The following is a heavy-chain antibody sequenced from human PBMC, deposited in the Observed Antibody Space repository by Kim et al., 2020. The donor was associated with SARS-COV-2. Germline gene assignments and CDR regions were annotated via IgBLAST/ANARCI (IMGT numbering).Heavy chain of an antibody. Sequence: SETLSLSCTVSGQSITKYYWSWIRQPPGKGLEWIGYVYSTGATKFNASLGSRVTMSVDTSKNQFSLSLRSVSASDTAVYYCARLGLLPWYFDIWGRGTLVTVSS. V-gene: IGHV4-59*08. J-gene: IGHJ2*01. CDR2: VYSTGAT. CDR3: ARLGLLPWYFDI. CDR1: GQSITKYY. D-gene: IGHD4-17*01.